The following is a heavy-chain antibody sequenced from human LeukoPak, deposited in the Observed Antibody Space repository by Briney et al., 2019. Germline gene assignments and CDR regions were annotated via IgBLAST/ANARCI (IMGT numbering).Heavy chain of an antibody. Sequence: GGSLRLSCAAAGFSFSDYYMTWIRQAPGKGLEWVSYISSSGRTIYYADSVKGRFTISRDNAKNSLYLQMNSLRAEDTAVYYCAKLDYGDYVPLDYWGQGTLVTVSS. V-gene: IGHV3-11*01. D-gene: IGHD4-17*01. CDR1: GFSFSDYY. J-gene: IGHJ4*02. CDR2: ISSSGRTI. CDR3: AKLDYGDYVPLDY.